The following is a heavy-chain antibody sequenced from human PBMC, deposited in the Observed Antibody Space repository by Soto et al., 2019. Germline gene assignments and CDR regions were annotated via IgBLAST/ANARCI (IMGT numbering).Heavy chain of an antibody. CDR1: EFTFSSYA. J-gene: IGHJ4*02. Sequence: EVQLLESGGGLVKPGGSLRLSCAASEFTFSSYALNWVRQAPGKGLEWVSSISGGGTYIYYADSVKGRFTISRDNAKNSLYLQMNSLRADDTAVYYCASGKSGSYDFWGQGTLVTVSS. CDR2: ISGGGTYI. CDR3: ASGKSGSYDF. V-gene: IGHV3-21*01. D-gene: IGHD1-26*01.